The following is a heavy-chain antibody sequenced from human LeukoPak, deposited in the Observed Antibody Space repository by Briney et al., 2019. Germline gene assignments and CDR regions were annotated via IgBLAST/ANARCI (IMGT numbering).Heavy chain of an antibody. CDR3: ARESIAVAGAPFDY. V-gene: IGHV3-48*03. J-gene: IGHJ4*02. CDR2: ISSGSTI. CDR1: GFTFSSYE. D-gene: IGHD6-19*01. Sequence: SGGSLRLSCAASGFTFSSYEKNWVRQGPGKGLERVSYISSGSTIYDAASVKGRFTISRDNAKNSLYLQMNSLRAEDTAVYYCARESIAVAGAPFDYWGQGTLVTVSS.